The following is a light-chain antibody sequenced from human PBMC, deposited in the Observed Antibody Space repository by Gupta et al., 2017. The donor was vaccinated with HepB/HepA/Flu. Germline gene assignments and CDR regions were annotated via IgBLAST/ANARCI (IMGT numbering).Light chain of an antibody. V-gene: IGLV1-47*01. J-gene: IGLJ3*02. CDR3: AAWDDRRSGWV. CDR1: SSNIGSNY. CDR2: RNN. Sequence: QSVLTQPPSASETPGQRVTISCSGSSSNIGSNYVYWYQQLPGTAPKLLIYRNNQRPSGVPDRFSGSKSGTSASLAISGLRAEDEADYYCAAWDDRRSGWVFGGGIKLTVL.